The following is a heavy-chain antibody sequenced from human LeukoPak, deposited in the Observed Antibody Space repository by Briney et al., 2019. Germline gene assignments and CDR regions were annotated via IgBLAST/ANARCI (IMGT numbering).Heavy chain of an antibody. CDR1: GGSIRSSNW. CDR2: IHQSGST. Sequence: PSETLSLTCAVSGGSIRSSNWWSWVRQFPGQGLEWIGEIHQSGSTNYNPSLKSRVTISVDTSKNQFSLKLSSVTTADTAVYYCARRARTSSPWGQGTLVTVSS. CDR3: ARRARTSSP. J-gene: IGHJ5*02. D-gene: IGHD3-3*02. V-gene: IGHV4-4*02.